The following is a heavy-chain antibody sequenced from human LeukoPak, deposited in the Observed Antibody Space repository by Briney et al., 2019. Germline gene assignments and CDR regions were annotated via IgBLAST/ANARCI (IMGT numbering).Heavy chain of an antibody. Sequence: ASVKVSCKASGYTFTGYYMHWVRQAPGQGLEWMGWINPNSGGTNYAQKFQGRVTMTRDTSISTAYMELSRLRSDDTAVYYCASPIAVADYYYYYGMDVWGQGTTVTVSS. CDR1: GYTFTGYY. V-gene: IGHV1-2*02. J-gene: IGHJ6*02. CDR3: ASPIAVADYYYYYGMDV. D-gene: IGHD6-19*01. CDR2: INPNSGGT.